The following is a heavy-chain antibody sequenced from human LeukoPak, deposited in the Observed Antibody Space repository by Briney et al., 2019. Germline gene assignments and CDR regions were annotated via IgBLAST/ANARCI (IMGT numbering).Heavy chain of an antibody. CDR1: GGSISSSSYY. D-gene: IGHD3-3*01. J-gene: IGHJ4*02. V-gene: IGHV4-39*01. Sequence: PSETLSLTCTVSGGSISSSSYYWGWIRQPPGKGLEWIGSIYYSGSTYYNPSLKSRVTISVDTSKNQFSLKLSSVTAADTAVYYCATTIFGVVIYFDYWGQGTLVTVSS. CDR2: IYYSGST. CDR3: ATTIFGVVIYFDY.